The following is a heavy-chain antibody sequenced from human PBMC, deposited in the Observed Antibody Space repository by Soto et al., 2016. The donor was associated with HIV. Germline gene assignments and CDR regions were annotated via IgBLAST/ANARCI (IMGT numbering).Heavy chain of an antibody. J-gene: IGHJ3*02. V-gene: IGHV3-21*01. CDR1: EFTFSTYT. CDR3: AREFVVITTPNAFDI. Sequence: EVQLVESGGGLVRPRESLRLSCEASEFTFSTYTMNWVRQSPGKGLEWVSSISSTSTDIYYAESVKGRFTISRDNSKNTLYLQMNSLRAEDTAVYYCAREFVVITTPNAFDIWAKGQWSPSLQ. CDR2: ISSTSTDI. D-gene: IGHD3-22*01.